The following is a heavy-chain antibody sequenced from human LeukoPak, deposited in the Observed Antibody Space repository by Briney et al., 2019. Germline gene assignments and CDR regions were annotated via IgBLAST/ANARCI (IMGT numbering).Heavy chain of an antibody. CDR1: GGSISSGSYY. V-gene: IGHV4-61*02. Sequence: SETLSLTCTVSGGSISSGSYYWSWIRQPAGKGLEWIGRIYTSGSTNYNPSLKSRVTISVDTSENQFSLKLSSVTAADTAVYYCASVNTAVVTVDYWGQGTLVTVSS. CDR3: ASVNTAVVTVDY. CDR2: IYTSGST. D-gene: IGHD5-18*01. J-gene: IGHJ4*02.